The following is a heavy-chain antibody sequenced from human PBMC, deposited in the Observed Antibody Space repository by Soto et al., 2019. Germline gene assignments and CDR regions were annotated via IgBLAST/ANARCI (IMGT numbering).Heavy chain of an antibody. CDR1: GFTFSSYG. V-gene: IGHV3-33*01. J-gene: IGHJ6*02. Sequence: QVQLVESGGGVVQPGRSLRLSCAASGFTFSSYGMHWVRQAPGKGLEWVAVIWYDGSNKYYADSVKGRFTISRDNSKNTLYLQMNSLRAEDTAVYYCARDDVTSRVVTPEYYGMDVWGQGTTVTVSS. CDR2: IWYDGSNK. D-gene: IGHD2-21*02. CDR3: ARDDVTSRVVTPEYYGMDV.